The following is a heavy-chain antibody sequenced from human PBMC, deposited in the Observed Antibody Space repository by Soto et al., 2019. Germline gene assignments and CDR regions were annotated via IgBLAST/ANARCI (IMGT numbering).Heavy chain of an antibody. CDR3: AHKGDGYRGFKY. CDR1: GFSLSTSGVG. V-gene: IGHV2-5*02. CDR2: IYWDDVK. J-gene: IGHJ4*02. Sequence: QITLKESGPTLVKPTQTLTLTCTFSGFSLSTSGVGVGWIRQPPGKALEWLALIYWDDVKRYSPSLKSRLTIXKAXSKNQVARTMTNMDPVDTATYYCAHKGDGYRGFKYWGQGTLVTVSS. D-gene: IGHD5-12*01.